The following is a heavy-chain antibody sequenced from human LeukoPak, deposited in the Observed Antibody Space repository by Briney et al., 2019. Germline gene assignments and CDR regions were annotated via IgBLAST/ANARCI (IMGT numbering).Heavy chain of an antibody. V-gene: IGHV1-2*02. CDR1: GYTFTSYA. CDR2: INPNSGGT. Sequence: ASVKVSCKASGYTFTSYAMNWVRQAPGQGLEWMGWINPNSGGTNYAQKFQGRVTMTRDTSISTAYMELSRLRSDDTAVYYCARDPNPLIAAAGPDHLLDVWGKGTTVTVSS. CDR3: ARDPNPLIAAAGPDHLLDV. J-gene: IGHJ6*04. D-gene: IGHD6-13*01.